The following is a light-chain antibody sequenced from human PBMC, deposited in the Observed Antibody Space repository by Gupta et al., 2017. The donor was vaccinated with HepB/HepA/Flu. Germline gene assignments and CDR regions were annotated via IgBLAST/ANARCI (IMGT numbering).Light chain of an antibody. CDR2: DAS. CDR1: QTVSSK. V-gene: IGKV3-15*01. CDR3: QQDNNWPRT. Sequence: EIVMTQSPTILSVSPGERATLSCWASQTVSSKLAWYQQKPGQGPRLLIYDASTRATGIPVRFSGSGSGTEFTLTISSLQSEDFAVYYCQQDNNWPRTFGQGTKVEIK. J-gene: IGKJ1*01.